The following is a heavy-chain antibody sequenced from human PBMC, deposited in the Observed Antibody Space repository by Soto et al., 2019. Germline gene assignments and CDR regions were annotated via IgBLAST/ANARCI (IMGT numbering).Heavy chain of an antibody. Sequence: ASVKVSCKASGYTFTTYVMHWVRQAPGQRLEWMGWINAGNDNTKYSQEFQGRVTITRDTSASTVYMELSSLSSEDTAVYYCARVGHYYYGMDVWGQGTTVTVSS. CDR1: GYTFTTYV. J-gene: IGHJ6*02. CDR2: INAGNDNT. CDR3: ARVGHYYYGMDV. D-gene: IGHD3-3*01. V-gene: IGHV1-3*01.